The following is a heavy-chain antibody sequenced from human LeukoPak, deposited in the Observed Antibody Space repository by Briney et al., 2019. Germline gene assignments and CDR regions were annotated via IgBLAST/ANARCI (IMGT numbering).Heavy chain of an antibody. V-gene: IGHV3-48*01. CDR3: ASWNPLDYGDSRNY. J-gene: IGHJ4*02. CDR1: GFTFSSYS. D-gene: IGHD4-17*01. CDR2: ISSSSSTI. Sequence: PGGSLRLSCAASGFTFSSYSMNWVRQAPGKGLEWVSYISSSSSTIYYADSVKGRFTISRDNAKNSLYLQMNSLRAEDTAVYYCASWNPLDYGDSRNYWGQGTLVTVSS.